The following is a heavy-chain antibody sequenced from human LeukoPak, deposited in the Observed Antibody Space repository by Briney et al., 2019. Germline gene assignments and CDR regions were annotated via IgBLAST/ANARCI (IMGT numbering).Heavy chain of an antibody. Sequence: PGGSLRLSCAASGFTFSSYEMNWVRQAPGKGLGWVSGISGNGGSTYYAASVKGRFTISRDNSKNTLYLQMNSLRAEDPAVYYCAISGGYWAWAHWGQGTLVTVSS. CDR1: GFTFSSYE. J-gene: IGHJ4*02. CDR3: AISGGYWAWAH. CDR2: ISGNGGST. D-gene: IGHD1-26*01. V-gene: IGHV3-23*01.